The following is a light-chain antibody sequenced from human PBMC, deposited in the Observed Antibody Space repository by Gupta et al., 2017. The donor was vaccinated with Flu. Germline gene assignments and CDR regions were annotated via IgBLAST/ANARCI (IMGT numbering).Light chain of an antibody. CDR2: NTN. J-gene: IGLJ3*02. CDR3: VLYMGRGSWV. V-gene: IGLV8-61*01. CDR1: SGSASTNFY. Sequence: QTAVTQEPSFSVSPGGTVTLTCGLSSGSASTNFYPSWYQQTPGQAPRTLSDNTNTLPSGVPDRFSGSILGNKAALIITGAQADDEAYYDCVLYMGRGSWVFGGGTKLTVL.